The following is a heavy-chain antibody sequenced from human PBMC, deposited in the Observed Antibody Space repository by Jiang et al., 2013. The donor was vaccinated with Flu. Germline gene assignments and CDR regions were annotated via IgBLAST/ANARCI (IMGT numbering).Heavy chain of an antibody. CDR2: MNPNSGNT. Sequence: SVKVSCKASGYTFTSYDINWVRQATGQGLEWMGWMNPNSGNTGYAQKFQGRVTMTRNTSISTAYMELSSLRSEDTAVYYCARLYYDILTGSYNWFDPWGQGTLVTVSS. V-gene: IGHV1-8*01. CDR3: ARLYYDILTGSYNWFDP. J-gene: IGHJ5*02. CDR1: GYTFTSYD. D-gene: IGHD3-9*01.